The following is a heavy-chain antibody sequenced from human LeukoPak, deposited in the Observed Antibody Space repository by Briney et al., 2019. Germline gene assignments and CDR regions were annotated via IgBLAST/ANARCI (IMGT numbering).Heavy chain of an antibody. J-gene: IGHJ4*02. CDR1: GFTFNSYS. V-gene: IGHV3-48*02. Sequence: GGSLRLSCAASGFTFNSYSINWVRQAPGKGLEWLSYISSSGSGIYYADSMKGRFTISRDNVKNSLSLQMNSLRDEDTAVYYCARDRGTAAAGAFFDYWGQGTLVTVSS. CDR2: ISSSGSGI. CDR3: ARDRGTAAAGAFFDY. D-gene: IGHD6-13*01.